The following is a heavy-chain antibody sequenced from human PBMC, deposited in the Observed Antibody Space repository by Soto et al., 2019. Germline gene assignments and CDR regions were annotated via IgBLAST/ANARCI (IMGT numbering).Heavy chain of an antibody. V-gene: IGHV4-34*01. CDR2: INHNTNT. Sequence: SETLSLTCAVYGGSFSDTYWNWFRQPPGKGLEWIGEINHNTNTIYNPSLKSRVTMSVDTSKNQFSLKLSSVTAVDTAVYYCARKGAGNWFDPWGQGTLVTVSS. J-gene: IGHJ5*02. CDR1: GGSFSDTY. CDR3: ARKGAGNWFDP. D-gene: IGHD3-16*01.